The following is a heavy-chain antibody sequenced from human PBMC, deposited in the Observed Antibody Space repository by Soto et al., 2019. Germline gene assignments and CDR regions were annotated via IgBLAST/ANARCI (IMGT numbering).Heavy chain of an antibody. Sequence: GGSLRLSCAASGFAFGAYAMTWVRQAPGKGLEWVSVISGAGGNTYYADSVKGRFTVSRDNSKKMLYLEMNSLRVEDTAIYYCAKDPVPQLLPSWWFDPWGQGTWVTVSS. D-gene: IGHD2-2*01. CDR3: AKDPVPQLLPSWWFDP. V-gene: IGHV3-23*01. CDR1: GFAFGAYA. CDR2: ISGAGGNT. J-gene: IGHJ5*02.